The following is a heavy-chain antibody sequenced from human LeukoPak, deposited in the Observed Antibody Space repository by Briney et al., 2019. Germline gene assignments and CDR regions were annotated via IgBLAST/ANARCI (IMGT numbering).Heavy chain of an antibody. CDR2: IYYSGST. CDR3: ARELDYYDSSGYYYVWYFDL. J-gene: IGHJ2*01. V-gene: IGHV4-61*01. D-gene: IGHD3-22*01. Sequence: PSETLSLTCTVSGGSVSSGSYYWIWIRQPPGKGLEWIGYIYYSGSTNYNPSLKSRVTISVDTSKNQFSLKLSSVTAADTAVYYCARELDYYDSSGYYYVWYFDLWGRGTLVTVSS. CDR1: GGSVSSGSYY.